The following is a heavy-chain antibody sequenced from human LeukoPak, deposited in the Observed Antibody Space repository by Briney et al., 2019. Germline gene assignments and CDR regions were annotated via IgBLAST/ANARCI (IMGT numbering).Heavy chain of an antibody. CDR1: GGSISISNSNW. J-gene: IGHJ2*01. V-gene: IGHV4-4*02. D-gene: IGHD4-23*01. Sequence: SGTLSLTCAVSGGSISISNSNWWSWVRQPPGKGVEWVGAIYHSGSTNYNPSLKSRVTISVDKSKNQFSMKLSSVTAADTAVYYCARDLHGGNSFTSDWYFDLWGRGTLVTVSS. CDR2: IYHSGST. CDR3: ARDLHGGNSFTSDWYFDL.